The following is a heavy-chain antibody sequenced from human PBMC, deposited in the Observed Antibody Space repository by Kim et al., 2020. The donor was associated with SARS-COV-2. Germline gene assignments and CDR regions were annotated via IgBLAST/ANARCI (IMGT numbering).Heavy chain of an antibody. V-gene: IGHV1-2*06. J-gene: IGHJ4*02. D-gene: IGHD5-12*01. CDR1: GYTFTGYY. CDR2: INPNSGGT. Sequence: ASVKVSCKASGYTFTGYYMHWVRQAPGQGLEWMGRINPNSGGTNYAQKFQGRVTMTRDTSISTAYMELSRLRSDDTAVYYCARVKMATPAPFDYWGQGTLVTVSS. CDR3: ARVKMATPAPFDY.